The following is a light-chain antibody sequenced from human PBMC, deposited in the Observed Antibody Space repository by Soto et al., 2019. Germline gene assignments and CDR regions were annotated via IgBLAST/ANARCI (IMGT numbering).Light chain of an antibody. CDR2: DTS. CDR1: QSLTTSF. V-gene: IGKV3-20*01. J-gene: IGKJ5*01. Sequence: DIVLTQSPGTLSLSPGERATLSCRASQSLTTSFIAWYQQKPGQAPRLLIYDTSSRASGIPDRFSGSGSGTDFTLTISRLETEDFAVFYCQQYGTSEIIFGQGTRLEI. CDR3: QQYGTSEII.